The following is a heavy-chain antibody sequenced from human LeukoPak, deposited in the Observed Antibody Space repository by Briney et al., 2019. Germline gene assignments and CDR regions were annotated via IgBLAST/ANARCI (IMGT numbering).Heavy chain of an antibody. Sequence: PGGSLRLSCAASGFTFSSYAMHWVRQAPGKGLEWVAVISYDGSNKYYADSVKGRFTISRDNSKNTLYLQMNSLRAEDTAVYYCAREGIVATVPFDYWGQGTLVTVSS. CDR2: ISYDGSNK. D-gene: IGHD5-12*01. CDR3: AREGIVATVPFDY. V-gene: IGHV3-30*04. J-gene: IGHJ4*02. CDR1: GFTFSSYA.